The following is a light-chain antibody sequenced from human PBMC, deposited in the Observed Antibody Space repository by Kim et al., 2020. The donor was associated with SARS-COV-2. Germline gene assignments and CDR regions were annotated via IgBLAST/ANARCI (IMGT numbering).Light chain of an antibody. V-gene: IGKV3-15*01. CDR1: QSIGRN. CDR2: DAS. CDR3: QQYNNWPQT. J-gene: IGKJ1*01. Sequence: ASPGESATLSCRASQSIGRNIAWYQQKPGQAPSLLIHDASTRATSVSARFSGSGSGTEFTLTIGSLQSEDFAVYYCQQYNNWPQTFGQGTKVDIK.